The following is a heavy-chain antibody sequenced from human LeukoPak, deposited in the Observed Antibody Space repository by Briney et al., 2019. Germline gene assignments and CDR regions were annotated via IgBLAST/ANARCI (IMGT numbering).Heavy chain of an antibody. CDR1: GFTFSDYY. CDR2: ISSSGSTI. J-gene: IGHJ5*02. Sequence: PGGSLRLSCAASGFTFSDYYMSWIRQAPGKGLEWVSYISSSGSTIYYADSVKGRFTISRDNAKNSLYLQMNSLRAEDTAVYYCARFSAMWYYYGSGSFDPWGQGTLVTVSS. V-gene: IGHV3-11*04. D-gene: IGHD3-10*01. CDR3: ARFSAMWYYYGSGSFDP.